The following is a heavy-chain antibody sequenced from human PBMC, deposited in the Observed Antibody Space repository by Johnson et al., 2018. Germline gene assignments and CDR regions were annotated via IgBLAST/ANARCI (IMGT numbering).Heavy chain of an antibody. CDR2: ISPDGRNK. CDR3: ARALSSSWYAAY. D-gene: IGHD6-13*01. CDR1: GFIFSDYA. J-gene: IGHJ4*02. V-gene: IGHV3-30*14. Sequence: QVQLVESGGGVVQPGRSLRLSCAASGFIFSDYAMHWVRQTPGQGLAWVSVISPDGRNKYYIASVKGRFTFSRDNSRNTIYLEMDNLRTEDTAVYYCARALSSSWYAAYWGQGTLVNVSS.